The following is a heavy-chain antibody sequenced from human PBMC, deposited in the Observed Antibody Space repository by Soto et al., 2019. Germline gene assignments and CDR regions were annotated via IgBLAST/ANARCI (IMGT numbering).Heavy chain of an antibody. J-gene: IGHJ4*02. CDR3: ARGPPSGSFSLTPRF. D-gene: IGHD1-26*01. CDR2: ISGQIAKT. CDR1: GYSFHNYG. Sequence: QVQLVQSGPEVRKPGASVKVSCTASGYSFHNYGIIWVRQAPGQGLEWMGWISGQIAKTNFAQKFQGRVSMTTDTSTNTAYMELSSLRSDDTAIYYWARGPPSGSFSLTPRFWGQGSVVTVSS. V-gene: IGHV1-18*04.